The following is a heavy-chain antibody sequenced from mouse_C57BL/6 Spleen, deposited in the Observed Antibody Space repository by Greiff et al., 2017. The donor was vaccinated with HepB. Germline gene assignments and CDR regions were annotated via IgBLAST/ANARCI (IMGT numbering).Heavy chain of an antibody. V-gene: IGHV5-12*01. D-gene: IGHD1-1*01. CDR1: GFTFSDYY. J-gene: IGHJ4*01. Sequence: DVMLVESGGGLVQPGGSLKLSCAASGFTFSDYYMYWVRQTPEKRLEWVAYISNGGGSTYYPDTVKGRFTSSRDNAKNTLYLQMSRLKSEDPAMYYCARRGVVAYYAMDYWGQGTSVTVSS. CDR2: ISNGGGST. CDR3: ARRGVVAYYAMDY.